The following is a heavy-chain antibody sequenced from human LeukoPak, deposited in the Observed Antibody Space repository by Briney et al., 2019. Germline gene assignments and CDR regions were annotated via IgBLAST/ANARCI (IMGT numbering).Heavy chain of an antibody. CDR2: LLYSGST. J-gene: IGHJ6*03. V-gene: IGHV4-59*01. CDR1: GGSISSYY. D-gene: IGHD1-26*01. CDR3: ARVLGRADLHSYFYMDV. Sequence: KASETPSLTCTVSGGSISSYYWSWIRQPPGKGLEWLGYLLYSGSTIYNPSLKTRVVISPDTSKNHFSLKLSSVTAADTAVYYCARVLGRADLHSYFYMDVWGKGTTVTVSS.